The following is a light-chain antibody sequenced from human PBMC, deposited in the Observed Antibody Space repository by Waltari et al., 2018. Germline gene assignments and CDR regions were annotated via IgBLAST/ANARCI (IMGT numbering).Light chain of an antibody. CDR3: QAWDDSTVI. CDR1: KLEDKY. Sequence: SYDLTQPPSVSVSPGETASIPCSGDKLEDKYVSWYQQKPGQSPVLVMYRDNRRPSGMPGRFSCSSSGKTAALAISGTQAMDEADFYCQAWDDSTVIFGGGTKLTVL. V-gene: IGLV3-1*01. CDR2: RDN. J-gene: IGLJ2*01.